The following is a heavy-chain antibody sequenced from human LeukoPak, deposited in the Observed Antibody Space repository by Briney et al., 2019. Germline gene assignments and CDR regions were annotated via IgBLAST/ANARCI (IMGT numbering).Heavy chain of an antibody. CDR1: GGSFSGYY. J-gene: IGHJ3*02. D-gene: IGHD6-13*01. V-gene: IGHV4-34*01. CDR2: INHSGST. Sequence: SETLSLTCAVYGGSFSGYYWSWIRQPPGKGLEWIGEINHSGSTNYNPSLKSRVTISVDTSKNQFSLKLSSVTAADTAVYYCARYSSSWYTGAFDIWGQGTMDTVSS. CDR3: ARYSSSWYTGAFDI.